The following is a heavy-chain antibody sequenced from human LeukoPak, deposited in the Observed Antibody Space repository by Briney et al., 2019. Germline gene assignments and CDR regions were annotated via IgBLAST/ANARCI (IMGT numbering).Heavy chain of an antibody. CDR2: IYYSGST. CDR1: GGSINSYY. D-gene: IGHD5-18*01. CDR3: VRSSVDTTMVINFDY. J-gene: IGHJ4*02. V-gene: IGHV4-59*01. Sequence: SETLSLTCTVSGGSINSYYWNWIRQPPGKGLEYIGYIYYSGSTNYNPSLKSRVTISVDTSKNQFSLKLSSVTAADTAVYYCVRSSVDTTMVINFDYWGQGTLVTVSS.